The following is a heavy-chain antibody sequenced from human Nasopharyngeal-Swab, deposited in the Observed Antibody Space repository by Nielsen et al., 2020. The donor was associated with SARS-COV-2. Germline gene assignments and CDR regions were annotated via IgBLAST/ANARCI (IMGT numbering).Heavy chain of an antibody. V-gene: IGHV3-23*01. D-gene: IGHD6-13*01. J-gene: IGHJ6*03. CDR1: GFTFESYG. Sequence: GESLKISCEASGFTFESYGMTWVRQAPGKGLEWVSTICGSGDNTHYADSVRGRFTISRDNSQRTVFLQMTSLRAEDTALYYCAKDPSAAMDVWGKGTTVIVSS. CDR2: ICGSGDNT. CDR3: AKDPSAAMDV.